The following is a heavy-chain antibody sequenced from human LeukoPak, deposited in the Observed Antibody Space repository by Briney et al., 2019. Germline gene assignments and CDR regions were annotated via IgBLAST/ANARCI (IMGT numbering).Heavy chain of an antibody. J-gene: IGHJ6*02. CDR1: GFTFSSYS. Sequence: GGSLRLSCAASGFTFSSYSMTWVRQAPGKGLEWVSSISSSSSYIYYADSVKGRFTISRDNDKNSLYLQMNSLRAEDTAVYYCARDRRGVISYYYYGMDVWGQGTTVTVSS. CDR2: ISSSSSYI. V-gene: IGHV3-21*01. D-gene: IGHD3-10*01. CDR3: ARDRRGVISYYYYGMDV.